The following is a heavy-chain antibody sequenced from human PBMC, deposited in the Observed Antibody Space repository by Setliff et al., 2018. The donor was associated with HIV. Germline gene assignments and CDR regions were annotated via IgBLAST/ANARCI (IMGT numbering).Heavy chain of an antibody. J-gene: IGHJ3*02. CDR3: ARGWGWNDDESSGRPQYAFDI. CDR2: IYHSGST. D-gene: IGHD3-22*01. CDR1: GGSISSNNW. Sequence: SETLSLTCAVSGGSISSNNWWSWVRQPPGKGLEWIGEIYHSGSTNYNPSLKSRVSISVDKSKNQFSLKLSSVTAADTAVYYCARGWGWNDDESSGRPQYAFDIWGQGTMVT. V-gene: IGHV4-4*02.